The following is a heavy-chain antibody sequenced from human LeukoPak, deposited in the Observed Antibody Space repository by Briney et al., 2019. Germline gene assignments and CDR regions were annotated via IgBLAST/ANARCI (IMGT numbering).Heavy chain of an antibody. J-gene: IGHJ4*02. CDR3: SSRATLWFAELSPIDY. V-gene: IGHV3-23*01. D-gene: IGHD3-10*01. Sequence: PGESLRLPCAASGFTFSSYAMSWIRQAPAKRPDWVSAISRTGRRAYYADSVKVRFTISTDNSKNTLYLQMNSLRAEDTAVYYCSSRATLWFAELSPIDYGGQGTLVTVSS. CDR2: ISRTGRRA. CDR1: GFTFSSYA.